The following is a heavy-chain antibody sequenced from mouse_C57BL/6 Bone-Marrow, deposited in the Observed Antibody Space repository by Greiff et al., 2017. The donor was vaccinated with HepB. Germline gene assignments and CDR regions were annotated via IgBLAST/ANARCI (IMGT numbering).Heavy chain of an antibody. CDR2: INPNNGGT. J-gene: IGHJ1*03. D-gene: IGHD1-1*01. CDR3: AREGITTVVATSHFDV. Sequence: EVQLQQSGPELVKPGASVKISCKASGYTFTDYYMNWVKQSHGKSLEWIGDINPNNGGTSYNQTFKGKATLTVYKSSSTAYIELRSLTSEDSAVYYCAREGITTVVATSHFDVWGTGTTVTVSS. V-gene: IGHV1-26*01. CDR1: GYTFTDYY.